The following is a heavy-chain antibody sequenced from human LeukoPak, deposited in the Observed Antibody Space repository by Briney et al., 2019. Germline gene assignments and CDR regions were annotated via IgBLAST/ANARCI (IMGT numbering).Heavy chain of an antibody. CDR2: ISGSGGST. J-gene: IGHJ5*02. D-gene: IGHD6-19*01. CDR1: GFTFSSYA. CDR3: AKQGGNGWAWLDP. V-gene: IGHV3-23*01. Sequence: GGSLRLSCAASGFTFSSYAMSWVRQAPGKGLEWVSAISGSGGSTYYADSVKGRFTISRDNSKNTLYLQMSSLRAEDTALYYCAKQGGNGWAWLDPWGQGTLVTVSS.